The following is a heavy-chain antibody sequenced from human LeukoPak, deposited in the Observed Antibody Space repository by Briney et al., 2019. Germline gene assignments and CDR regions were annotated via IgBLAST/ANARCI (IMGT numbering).Heavy chain of an antibody. CDR2: VSGSGDNT. Sequence: GGSLRLSCAASGFTFNNYAMTWVRQAPGKGLEWVSVVSGSGDNTNYADSVKGRFTISRDNSDKTLYLQMNSLRAEDTAVYYCAKRSLSGTWYFDLWGRGALVIVSS. CDR3: AKRSLSGTWYFDL. J-gene: IGHJ2*01. D-gene: IGHD3-3*01. CDR1: GFTFNNYA. V-gene: IGHV3-23*01.